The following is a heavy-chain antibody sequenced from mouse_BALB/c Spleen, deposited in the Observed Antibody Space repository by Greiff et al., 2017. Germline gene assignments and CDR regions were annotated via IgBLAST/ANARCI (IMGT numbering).Heavy chain of an antibody. CDR1: GFTFSSYS. D-gene: IGHD2-1*01. J-gene: IGHJ2*01. V-gene: IGHV5-6-5*01. CDR2: ISSGGST. CDR3: ARGEIYYGNYDY. Sequence: EVMLVESGGGLVKPGGSLKLSCAASGFTFSSYSMSWVRQTPEKRLEWVASISSGGSTYYPDSVKCRFTISRANARNILYLQLSSLRSDDTAMYYCARGEIYYGNYDYWGQGTTLTVSS.